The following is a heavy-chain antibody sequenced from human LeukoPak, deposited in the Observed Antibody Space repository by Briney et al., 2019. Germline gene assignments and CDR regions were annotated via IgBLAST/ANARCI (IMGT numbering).Heavy chain of an antibody. CDR1: GYTFTSYD. D-gene: IGHD3-3*01. CDR2: MNPNSGNT. CDR3: ARGPDYDFWSGQGVY. Sequence: ASVKVSCKASGYTFTSYDINWVRQATGQRLEWMGWMNPNSGNTGYAQKFQGRVTMTRNTSISTAYMELTSLRSEDTAVYYCARGPDYDFWSGQGVYWGQGTLVTVSS. J-gene: IGHJ4*02. V-gene: IGHV1-8*01.